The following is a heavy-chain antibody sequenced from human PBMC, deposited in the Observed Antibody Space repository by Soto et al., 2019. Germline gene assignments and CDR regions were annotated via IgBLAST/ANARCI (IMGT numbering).Heavy chain of an antibody. CDR3: ARWFPAAPIVLMVYATDYFDY. D-gene: IGHD2-8*01. Sequence: PSETLSLTCAVYGGSFSGYYWSWIRQPPGKVLEWIGEINHSGSTNYNPSLKSRVTISVDTSKNQFSLKLSSVTAADTAVYYCARWFPAAPIVLMVYATDYFDYWGQGTLVTVSS. CDR2: INHSGST. CDR1: GGSFSGYY. J-gene: IGHJ4*02. V-gene: IGHV4-34*01.